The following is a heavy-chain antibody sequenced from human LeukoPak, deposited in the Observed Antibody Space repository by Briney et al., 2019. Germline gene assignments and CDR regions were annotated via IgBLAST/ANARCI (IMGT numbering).Heavy chain of an antibody. D-gene: IGHD6-19*01. Sequence: PSETLSLTCTVSGGSISSGSYYWSWIRQPAGKGLEWIRRIYTSGSTNYNPSLKSRVTISVDTSKNQFSLKLSSVTAADTAVYYCARAVEYSSGWTRAAHYYYYMDVWGKGTTVTISS. CDR2: IYTSGST. CDR1: GGSISSGSYY. J-gene: IGHJ6*03. V-gene: IGHV4-61*02. CDR3: ARAVEYSSGWTRAAHYYYYMDV.